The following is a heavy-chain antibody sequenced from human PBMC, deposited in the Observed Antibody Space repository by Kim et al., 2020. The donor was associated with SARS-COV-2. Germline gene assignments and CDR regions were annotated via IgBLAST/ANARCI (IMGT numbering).Heavy chain of an antibody. V-gene: IGHV4-34*01. CDR2: INHSGST. J-gene: IGHJ4*02. D-gene: IGHD5-12*01. CDR3: ATGPSGYDTY. Sequence: SETLSLTCAVYGGSFSGYYWSWIRQPPGKGLEWIGEINHSGSTNYNPSLKSRVTISVDTSKNQFSLKLSSVTAADTAVYYCATGPSGYDTYWGQGTLVTV. CDR1: GGSFSGYY.